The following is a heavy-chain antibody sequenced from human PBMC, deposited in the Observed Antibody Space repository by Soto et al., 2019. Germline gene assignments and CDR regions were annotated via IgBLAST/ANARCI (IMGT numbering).Heavy chain of an antibody. CDR2: ISYDGSNK. V-gene: IGHV3-30*18. J-gene: IGHJ4*02. CDR1: GFTFSSYG. Sequence: GGSLRLSCAASGFTFSSYGMHWVRQAPGKGLEWVAVISYDGSNKYYADSVKGRFTISRDNSKNTLYLQMNSLRAEDTAVYYFAKYRIFGAHLDYCGLGSLVPVSS. CDR3: AKYRIFGAHLDY. D-gene: IGHD3-3*01.